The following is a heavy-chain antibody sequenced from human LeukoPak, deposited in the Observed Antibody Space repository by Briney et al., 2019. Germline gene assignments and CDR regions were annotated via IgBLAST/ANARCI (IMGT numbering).Heavy chain of an antibody. J-gene: IGHJ4*02. D-gene: IGHD4-17*01. Sequence: NSSQTLSLTCTVSGGSISSGSYYWSWIRQPAGKGLEWIGRIYTSGSTNYNPSLKSRVTISVDTSKNQFSLKLSSVTAADTAVYYCARENYGAYPFDYWGQGTLVTVSS. CDR3: ARENYGAYPFDY. CDR1: GGSISSGSYY. V-gene: IGHV4-61*02. CDR2: IYTSGST.